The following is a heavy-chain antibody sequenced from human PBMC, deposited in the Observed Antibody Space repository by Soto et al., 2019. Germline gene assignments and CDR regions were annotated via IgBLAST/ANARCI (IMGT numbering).Heavy chain of an antibody. Sequence: QVQLVQSGAEVKKPGSSVKVSCKASGGTFSSYAISWVRQAPGQGLEWMGGIIPIFGTANYAQKFQGRVTITADESTSTAYMELSSLRSEDKAVYYCAREPRRAGYLYYFDYWGQGTLVTVSS. CDR1: GGTFSSYA. J-gene: IGHJ4*02. CDR3: AREPRRAGYLYYFDY. CDR2: IIPIFGTA. D-gene: IGHD3-9*01. V-gene: IGHV1-69*12.